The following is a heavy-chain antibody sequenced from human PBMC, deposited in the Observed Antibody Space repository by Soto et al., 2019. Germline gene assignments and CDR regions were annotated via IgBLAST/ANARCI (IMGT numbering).Heavy chain of an antibody. CDR1: GYTFTSYD. V-gene: IGHV1-8*01. Sequence: ASVKVSCKASGYTFTSYDINWVRQATGQGLEWMGWMNPNSGNTGYAQKFQGRVTMSRSTSISTAYMELSSLRSEDTAVYYCARGQGSSSWYYYYGMDVWGQGTTVTVS. J-gene: IGHJ6*02. CDR3: ARGQGSSSWYYYYGMDV. D-gene: IGHD6-6*01. CDR2: MNPNSGNT.